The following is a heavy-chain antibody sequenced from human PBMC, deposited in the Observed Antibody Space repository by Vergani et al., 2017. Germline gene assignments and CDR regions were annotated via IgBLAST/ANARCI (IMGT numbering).Heavy chain of an antibody. D-gene: IGHD4-17*01. Sequence: QVQLQQWGAGLLKPSETLSLTCAVSGGSISSGGYYWSWIRQHPGKGLEWIGYIYYSGSTYYNPSLKSRVTISVDTSKNQFSLKLSSVTAADTAVYYCARGLSNGDPYYFDYWGQGTLVTVSS. CDR1: GGSISSGGYY. J-gene: IGHJ4*02. CDR2: IYYSGST. V-gene: IGHV4-31*11. CDR3: ARGLSNGDPYYFDY.